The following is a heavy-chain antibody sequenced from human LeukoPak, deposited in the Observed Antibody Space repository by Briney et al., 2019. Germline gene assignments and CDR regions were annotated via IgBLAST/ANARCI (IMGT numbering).Heavy chain of an antibody. CDR3: ARHVKGQWPWYLDY. Sequence: PSPTLSLTCTVSGGSTRSSSYYCGWIRQPPGKGLEWIGSIYYSGSTYYNPSLKSRITVSVDTSKNEFSLKLSSVTANDTAVYYCARHVKGQWPWYLDYWGPGTLVTVSS. V-gene: IGHV4-39*01. J-gene: IGHJ4*02. CDR2: IYYSGST. D-gene: IGHD6-19*01. CDR1: GGSTRSSSYY.